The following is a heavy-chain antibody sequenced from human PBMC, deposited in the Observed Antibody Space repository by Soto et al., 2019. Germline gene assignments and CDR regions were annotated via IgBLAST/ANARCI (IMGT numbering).Heavy chain of an antibody. J-gene: IGHJ4*02. CDR2: IDSAGRTT. D-gene: IGHD2-21*02. Sequence: GGSLRLSCAASGFTFSSDWMHWFRQAPGKGLVWVSRIDSAGRTTTYADSVKGRFTISRDNAKNTLYLQMNGVRAEDTALYYCARWFTGGNFDYFDFWGQGTQVTVSS. CDR1: GFTFSSDW. CDR3: ARWFTGGNFDYFDF. V-gene: IGHV3-74*01.